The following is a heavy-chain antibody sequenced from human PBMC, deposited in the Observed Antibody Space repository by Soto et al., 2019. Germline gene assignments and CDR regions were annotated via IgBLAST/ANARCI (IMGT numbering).Heavy chain of an antibody. D-gene: IGHD1-26*01. CDR3: AKDSMGDYYGMDV. CDR1: GFTFSDHY. V-gene: IGHV3-11*04. Sequence: GGSLRLSCAASGFTFSDHYMSWIRQAPGRGLEWVSYISSSGDIIHYADSVKGRFTISRDNAKNSLYLQMNSLRAEDTAVYYCAKDSMGDYYGMDVWGQGTTVTVSS. CDR2: ISSSGDII. J-gene: IGHJ6*02.